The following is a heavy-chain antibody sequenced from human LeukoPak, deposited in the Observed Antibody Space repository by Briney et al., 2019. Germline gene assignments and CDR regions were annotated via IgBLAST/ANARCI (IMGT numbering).Heavy chain of an antibody. CDR3: ARGRIVFVVISPHWFDP. D-gene: IGHD3-22*01. V-gene: IGHV4-34*01. Sequence: GSLRLSCAASGFTFSSYSMNWVRQAPGKGLEWIGEINHSGSTNYNPSLKSRVTISVDTSKNQFSLKLSSVTAADTAVYYCARGRIVFVVISPHWFDPWGQGTLVTVSS. CDR1: GFTFSSYS. J-gene: IGHJ5*02. CDR2: INHSGST.